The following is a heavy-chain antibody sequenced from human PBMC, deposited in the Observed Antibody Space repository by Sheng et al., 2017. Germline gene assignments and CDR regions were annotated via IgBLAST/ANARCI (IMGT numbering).Heavy chain of an antibody. CDR2: IYYSGTT. D-gene: IGHD3-16*01. J-gene: IGHJ6*02. Sequence: QLQLQESGPGLVKPSETLSLTCTVSGGSISSSSYYWGWIRQSPGKGLEWIGSIYYSGTTYYNPSLKSRVTISVDTSKNQFSLKLTSVTAADTAVYYCASFMTGSYYYGMDVWGQGTTGHRLL. CDR1: GGSISSSSYY. V-gene: IGHV4-39*07. CDR3: ASFMTGSYYYGMDV.